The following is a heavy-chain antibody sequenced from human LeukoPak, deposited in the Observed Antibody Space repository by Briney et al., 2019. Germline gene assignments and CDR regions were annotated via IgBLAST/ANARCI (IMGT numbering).Heavy chain of an antibody. V-gene: IGHV3-9*01. CDR1: GFTFDNYA. CDR2: ISWNSGYI. CDR3: GKVRRTYSSGYFFDY. J-gene: IGHJ4*02. D-gene: IGHD6-19*01. Sequence: GGSLRLSCAASGFTFDNYAMHWVRQAPGKGLEWLSIISWNSGYIGYADSVKGRFTISRDNAKKSLDLQMNSLRAEDTAFYYCGKVRRTYSSGYFFDYWGQGTLVTVSS.